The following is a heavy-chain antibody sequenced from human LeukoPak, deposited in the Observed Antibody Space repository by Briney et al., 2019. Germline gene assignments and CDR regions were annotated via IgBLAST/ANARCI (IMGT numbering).Heavy chain of an antibody. CDR1: GYSFTNYW. D-gene: IGHD1-1*01. V-gene: IGHV5-51*01. Sequence: GESLKISCQVSGYSFTNYWVGWVRQMPGKGLEWMGIIYPIDSDTRYSPSFQDQVTISADRSISTAYLQWSSLKASDTAIYYCARSPYNWRSGLDVWGQGTTVTVSS. CDR2: IYPIDSDT. CDR3: ARSPYNWRSGLDV. J-gene: IGHJ6*02.